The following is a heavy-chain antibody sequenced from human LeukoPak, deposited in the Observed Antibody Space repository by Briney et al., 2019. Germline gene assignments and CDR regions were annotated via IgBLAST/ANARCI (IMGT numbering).Heavy chain of an antibody. CDR1: GFTFSSYE. CDR2: IKSKTDGGTT. V-gene: IGHV3-15*01. D-gene: IGHD5-18*01. J-gene: IGHJ6*02. Sequence: NPGGSLRLSCAASGFTFSSYEMNWVRQAPGKGLEWVGRIKSKTDGGTTDYAAPVKGRFTISRDDSKNTLYLQMNSLKTEDTAVYYCTHSGYSYGGDYYYYGMDVWGQGTTVTVSS. CDR3: THSGYSYGGDYYYYGMDV.